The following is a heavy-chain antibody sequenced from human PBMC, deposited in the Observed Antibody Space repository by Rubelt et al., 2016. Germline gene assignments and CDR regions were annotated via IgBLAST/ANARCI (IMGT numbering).Heavy chain of an antibody. Sequence: QVQLQQWGAGLLKPSETLSLTCAVYGGSFSGYYWSWIRQPPGKGLEWIGEINHSGSTNYNPSLKSRVTISVEQSKNQFSRKLSFVTAADTAVYYCARGYCTNGVCYGGDYWGQGTLVTVSS. V-gene: IGHV4-34*01. CDR2: INHSGST. CDR3: ARGYCTNGVCYGGDY. J-gene: IGHJ4*02. CDR1: GGSFSGYY. D-gene: IGHD2-8*01.